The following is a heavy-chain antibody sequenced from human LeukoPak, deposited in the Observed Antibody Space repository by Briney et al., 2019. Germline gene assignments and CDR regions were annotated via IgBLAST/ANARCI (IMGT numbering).Heavy chain of an antibody. CDR1: GGTFSSYA. CDR2: MNPNSGNT. D-gene: IGHD6-13*01. Sequence: ASVKVSCKASGGTFSSYAINRVRQATGQGLEWMGWMNPNSGNTGYAQKFQGRVNMTRNTSISTAYMELSSLRLEDTAVYYCARNGQQVRYFQHWGQGTLVTVSS. CDR3: ARNGQQVRYFQH. V-gene: IGHV1-8*02. J-gene: IGHJ1*01.